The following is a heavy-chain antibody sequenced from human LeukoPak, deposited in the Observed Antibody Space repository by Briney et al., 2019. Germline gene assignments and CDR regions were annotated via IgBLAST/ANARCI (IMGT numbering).Heavy chain of an antibody. D-gene: IGHD2-2*01. Sequence: SETLSLTCTVSGGSISSGGYYWSWIRQPPGKGLEWIGSIYYSGSTYYNPSLRSRVTISVDTSKNQFSLKLSSVTAADTAVYYCARHRSCISTTCYAGAVNYWGQGTLVTVSS. CDR3: ARHRSCISTTCYAGAVNY. V-gene: IGHV4-39*01. J-gene: IGHJ4*02. CDR1: GGSISSGGYY. CDR2: IYYSGST.